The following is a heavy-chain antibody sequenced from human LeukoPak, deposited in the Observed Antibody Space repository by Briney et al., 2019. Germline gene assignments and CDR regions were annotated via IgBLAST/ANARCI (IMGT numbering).Heavy chain of an antibody. Sequence: PGGSLRLSCAASGFTLSSYAMSWVRQAPGKGLEWVANIKQDGNEKYYVDSVKGRFTISRDNAKNSLDLQMNSLRAEDTAVYYCARDLDPRLRLDYWGQGTLVTVSS. J-gene: IGHJ4*02. V-gene: IGHV3-7*01. CDR2: IKQDGNEK. CDR3: ARDLDPRLRLDY. CDR1: GFTLSSYA. D-gene: IGHD1-1*01.